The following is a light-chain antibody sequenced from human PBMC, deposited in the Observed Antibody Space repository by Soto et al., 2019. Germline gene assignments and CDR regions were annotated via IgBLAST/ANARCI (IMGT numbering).Light chain of an antibody. V-gene: IGKV1-39*01. J-gene: IGKJ1*01. CDR2: AAS. Sequence: DIQMTQSPSSLSASVGDRFTITCRASQSISSYLNWYQQKPGKSPKLLIYAASSLQSGVPSRFSGSGSGTEFPLTISSLQPDDFATYYCQQYNSYWKFGQATKVDI. CDR1: QSISSY. CDR3: QQYNSYWK.